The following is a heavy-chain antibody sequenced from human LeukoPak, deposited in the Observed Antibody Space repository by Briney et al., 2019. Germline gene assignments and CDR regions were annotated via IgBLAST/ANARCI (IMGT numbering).Heavy chain of an antibody. CDR3: ARGLPVAGFTDY. CDR2: IYYSGST. V-gene: IGHV4-59*01. D-gene: IGHD6-19*01. CDR1: VGSISSYY. J-gene: IGHJ4*02. Sequence: SETLSLTCTVSVGSISSYYWRCIRQPPGKGREWIGYIYYSGSTNYNPSLKSRVTVSVDTTKNQFSLKLSSVIAADTAVYYCARGLPVAGFTDYWGQGTLVTVSS.